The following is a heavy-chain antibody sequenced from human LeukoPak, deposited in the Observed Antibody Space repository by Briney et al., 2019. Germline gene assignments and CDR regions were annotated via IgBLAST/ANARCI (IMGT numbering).Heavy chain of an antibody. D-gene: IGHD6-13*01. Sequence: SETLSLTCAVYGGSFSGYYWSWIRQPPGKGLEWIGEINHSGSTNYNPSLKSRVTISVDTSKNQFSLKLSSVTAADTAVYYCARERGSSSWYWFDPWGQGTLVTVSS. V-gene: IGHV4-34*01. CDR3: ARERGSSSWYWFDP. J-gene: IGHJ5*02. CDR2: INHSGST. CDR1: GGSFSGYY.